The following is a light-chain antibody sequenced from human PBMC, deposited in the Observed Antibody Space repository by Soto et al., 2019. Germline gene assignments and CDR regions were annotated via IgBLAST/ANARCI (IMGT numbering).Light chain of an antibody. J-gene: IGKJ1*01. Sequence: DIQMTQSPSTLSASIGDRVTITCRASQTISTYLNWYQQKLGKAPTLLIYAASSLQSGVPSRFSGGGSGTDFTLPIRSLQPEDFANCFWQQCYSSPRTFGEGTKVEIK. CDR2: AAS. CDR1: QTISTY. V-gene: IGKV1-39*01. CDR3: QQCYSSPRT.